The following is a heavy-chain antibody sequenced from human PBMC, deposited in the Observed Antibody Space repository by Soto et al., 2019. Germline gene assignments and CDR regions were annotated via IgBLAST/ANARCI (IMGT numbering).Heavy chain of an antibody. CDR1: GFTFSSYW. V-gene: IGHV3-74*01. Sequence: GGSLRLSCAASGFTFSSYWMHWVRQAPGKGLVWVSRINSDGSSTSYADSVKGRFTISRDNAKNTLYLQMNSLRAEDTAVYYCARGGLSSWQSKQLNWFDPWGQGTLVTVSS. CDR3: ARGGLSSWQSKQLNWFDP. CDR2: INSDGSST. J-gene: IGHJ5*02. D-gene: IGHD6-13*01.